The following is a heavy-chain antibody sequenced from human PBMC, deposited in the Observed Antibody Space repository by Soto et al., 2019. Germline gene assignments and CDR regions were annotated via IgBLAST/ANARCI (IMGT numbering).Heavy chain of an antibody. CDR2: ISSSGGRK. Sequence: GGSLRLSCAASGLTFSDYDMSWVRQAPGKGLEWVSAISSSGGRKYYTDSVKGRFTISRDNSKNTLYLQMNSLRAEDTAVYYCAKVGSSGWYVDDAFDIWGQGTMVTVSS. J-gene: IGHJ3*02. CDR1: GLTFSDYD. V-gene: IGHV3-23*01. CDR3: AKVGSSGWYVDDAFDI. D-gene: IGHD6-19*01.